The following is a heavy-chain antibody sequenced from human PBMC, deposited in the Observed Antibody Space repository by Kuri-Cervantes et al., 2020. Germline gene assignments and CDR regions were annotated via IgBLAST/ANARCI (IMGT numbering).Heavy chain of an antibody. V-gene: IGHV3-30*18. D-gene: IGHD3-9*01. CDR3: AKDSGDILTNPGHPGHFQH. CDR1: GFTFSSYG. Sequence: GESLKISCAASGFTFSSYGMHWVRQAPGKGLEWVAVISYDGSNKYYADSVKGRFTISRDNSKNTLYQQMNSLRAEDTAVYYCAKDSGDILTNPGHPGHFQHWGQGTLVTVSS. CDR2: ISYDGSNK. J-gene: IGHJ1*01.